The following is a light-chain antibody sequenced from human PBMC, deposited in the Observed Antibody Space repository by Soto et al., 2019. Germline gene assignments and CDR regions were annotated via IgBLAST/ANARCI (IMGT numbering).Light chain of an antibody. CDR2: EVS. V-gene: IGLV2-14*01. Sequence: QSALTQPASVSGSPGQSITISCTGTSSDVGTYNYVSWYQQLPGKAPKLMIYEVSNRPSGVSNRFSGSKSGNTASLTISGLQAEDEADYYCNSYTSSGTYVFGAGTKVTVL. CDR3: NSYTSSGTYV. CDR1: SSDVGTYNY. J-gene: IGLJ1*01.